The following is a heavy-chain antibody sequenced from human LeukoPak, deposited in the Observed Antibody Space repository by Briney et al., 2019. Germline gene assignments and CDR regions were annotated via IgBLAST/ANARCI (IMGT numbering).Heavy chain of an antibody. CDR3: ARGRAGMDY. V-gene: IGHV4-59*01. J-gene: IGHJ4*02. D-gene: IGHD6-13*01. CDR2: IYYSGST. CDR1: VGSISSYY. Sequence: SETLSLTCTVSVGSISSYYWSWIRQPPGKGLEWMGYIYYSGSTNYNPSLKSRVTISVDTSKNQFSLKLSSVTAADTAVYCCARGRAGMDYWGQGTLVTVSS.